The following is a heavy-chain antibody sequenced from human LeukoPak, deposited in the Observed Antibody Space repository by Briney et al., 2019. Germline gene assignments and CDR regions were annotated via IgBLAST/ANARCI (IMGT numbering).Heavy chain of an antibody. J-gene: IGHJ6*02. CDR2: IYYSGST. CDR3: ARVAARYVGIDV. V-gene: IGHV4-59*01. CDR1: AGSINNYY. D-gene: IGHD6-6*01. Sequence: PSETLSLTCNVSAGSINNYYWSWIRQPPGKGLEWIGYIYYSGSTNYNPSLKSRVTISVDTSKKQVSLNLSSVTAADTAVYYCARVAARYVGIDVWGQGTTVTVSS.